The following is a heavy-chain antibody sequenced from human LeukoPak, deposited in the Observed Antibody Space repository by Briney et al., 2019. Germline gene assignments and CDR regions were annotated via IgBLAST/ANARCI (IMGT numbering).Heavy chain of an antibody. V-gene: IGHV4-31*03. D-gene: IGHD6-13*01. Sequence: SETLSLTCTVSGFSISSGGYYWSWLRQHPGKGLDSIGYIYYSGSTYYNSSLKSRVTISVDTSKNQFSLKLSSVTAADTAVYYCATSPYSSSWATWVRYYYGRDVWGQGTTVTVS. CDR1: GFSISSGGYY. CDR2: IYYSGST. CDR3: ATSPYSSSWATWVRYYYGRDV. J-gene: IGHJ6*02.